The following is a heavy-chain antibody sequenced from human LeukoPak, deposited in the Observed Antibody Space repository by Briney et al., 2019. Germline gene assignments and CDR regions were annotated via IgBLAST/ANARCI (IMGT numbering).Heavy chain of an antibody. CDR2: ISGSGGST. CDR3: AKEGSGSGALDY. Sequence: GGSLRLSCAASGFTFSSSAMSWVRQAPGKGLEWVSSISGSGGSTYYADSVKRRFTISRDNSKNTLYLQMNSLRAEDTAVYYCAKEGSGSGALDYWGQGTLVTVSS. CDR1: GFTFSSSA. J-gene: IGHJ4*02. D-gene: IGHD3-10*01. V-gene: IGHV3-23*01.